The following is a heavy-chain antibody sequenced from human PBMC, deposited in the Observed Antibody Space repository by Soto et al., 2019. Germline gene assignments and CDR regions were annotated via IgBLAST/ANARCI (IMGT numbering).Heavy chain of an antibody. D-gene: IGHD3-3*01. V-gene: IGHV3-33*01. Sequence: GGSLRLSCAASGFTFSSYGMHWVRQAPGKGLEWVAVIWYDGSNKYYADSVKGRFTISRDNSKNTLYLQMNSLRAEDTAVYYFATLGGSLLYDFWSGYPDDAFDIWGQGTMVTVSS. CDR3: ATLGGSLLYDFWSGYPDDAFDI. CDR2: IWYDGSNK. J-gene: IGHJ3*02. CDR1: GFTFSSYG.